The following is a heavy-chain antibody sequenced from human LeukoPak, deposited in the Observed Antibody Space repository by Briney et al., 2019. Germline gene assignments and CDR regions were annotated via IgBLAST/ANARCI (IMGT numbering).Heavy chain of an antibody. V-gene: IGHV3-23*01. J-gene: IGHJ4*02. CDR2: ISGSGGST. CDR1: GFTFSSYA. D-gene: IGHD6-19*01. Sequence: GGSLRLSCAASGFTFSSYAMSRVRQAPGKGLEWVSAISGSGGSTYYADSVKGRFTISRDNSKNTLYLQMNSLGAEDTAVYYCAKDLIAVAASDYWGQGTLVTVSS. CDR3: AKDLIAVAASDY.